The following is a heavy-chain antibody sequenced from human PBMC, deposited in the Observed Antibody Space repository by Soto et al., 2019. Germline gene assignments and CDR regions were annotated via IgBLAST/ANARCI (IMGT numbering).Heavy chain of an antibody. CDR3: ARWGSGSQLELRSYFDY. J-gene: IGHJ4*02. CDR1: GFTFSSYS. Sequence: GGSLRLSCAASGFTFSSYSMNWVRQAPGKGLEWVSSISSSSSYIYYADSVKGRFTISGDNAKNSLYLQMNSLRAEDTAVYYCARWGSGSQLELRSYFDYWGQGTLVTVSS. V-gene: IGHV3-21*01. D-gene: IGHD1-7*01. CDR2: ISSSSSYI.